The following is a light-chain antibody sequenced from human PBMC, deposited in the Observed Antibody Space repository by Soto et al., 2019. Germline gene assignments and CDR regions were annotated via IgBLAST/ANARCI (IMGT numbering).Light chain of an antibody. V-gene: IGKV1-39*01. CDR2: GAS. CDR3: QQSYSMPLT. Sequence: DIQMTQSPSSLSAAVGDRVAITCRASQRISTSLNWYQQRPGKSPELLIYGASDFQSGAPSRFSGHGSGTDFTLIISNLQPEDFATYYCQQSYSMPLTCGGGTKVEIK. J-gene: IGKJ4*01. CDR1: QRISTS.